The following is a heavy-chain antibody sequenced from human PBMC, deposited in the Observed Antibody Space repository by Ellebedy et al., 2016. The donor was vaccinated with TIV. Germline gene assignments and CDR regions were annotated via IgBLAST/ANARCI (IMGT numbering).Heavy chain of an antibody. CDR1: GFTFSSYD. J-gene: IGHJ3*02. CDR2: IGTAGDT. V-gene: IGHV3-13*01. CDR3: ARGEAVAGIRNDAFDI. D-gene: IGHD6-19*01. Sequence: GGSLRLSXAASGFTFSSYDMHWVRQATGKGLEWVSAIGTAGDTYYPGSVKGRFTISRENAKNSLYLQMNSLRAGDTAVYYCARGEAVAGIRNDAFDIWGQGTMVTVSS.